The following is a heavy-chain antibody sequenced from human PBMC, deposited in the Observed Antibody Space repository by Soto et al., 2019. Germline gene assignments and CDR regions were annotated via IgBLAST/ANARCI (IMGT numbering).Heavy chain of an antibody. CDR1: GYTFTSYA. V-gene: IGHV1-3*01. J-gene: IGHJ4*02. CDR2: INAGNGNT. CDR3: ARGTGDY. Sequence: QVQLVQSGAEVKKPGASVKVSCKASGYTFTSYAMHWVRQAPGQRLEWMGWINAGNGNTKYSHKFQGRVTNTRDTSASTAYMELSSLRSEDTAVYYCARGTGDYWGQGTLVTVSS.